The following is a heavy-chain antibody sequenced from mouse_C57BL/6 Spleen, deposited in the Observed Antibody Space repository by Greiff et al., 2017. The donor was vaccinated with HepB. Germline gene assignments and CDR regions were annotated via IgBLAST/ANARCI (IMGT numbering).Heavy chain of an antibody. CDR1: GFTFSDYG. Sequence: VQLKESGGGLVKPGGSLKLSCAASGFTFSDYGMHWVRQAPEKGLEWVAYISSGSSTIYYADTVKGRFTISRDNAKNTLFLQMTSLRSEDTAMYYCAREDYGRRYFDVWGTGTTVTVSS. D-gene: IGHD1-1*01. CDR2: ISSGSSTI. V-gene: IGHV5-17*01. J-gene: IGHJ1*03. CDR3: AREDYGRRYFDV.